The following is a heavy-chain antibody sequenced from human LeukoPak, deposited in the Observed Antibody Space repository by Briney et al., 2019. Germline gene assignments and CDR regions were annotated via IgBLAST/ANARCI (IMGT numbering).Heavy chain of an antibody. Sequence: PSETLSLTCTVSGGSVSSSSYYWGWIRQPPGKGLEWIGSIYYSGSTYYNPSLKSRVTISVDTSKNQFSLKLSSVTAADTAVYYCARRSVVAGLGAFDIWGQGTMATVSS. CDR2: IYYSGST. D-gene: IGHD6-19*01. CDR3: ARRSVVAGLGAFDI. CDR1: GGSVSSSSYY. J-gene: IGHJ3*02. V-gene: IGHV4-39*01.